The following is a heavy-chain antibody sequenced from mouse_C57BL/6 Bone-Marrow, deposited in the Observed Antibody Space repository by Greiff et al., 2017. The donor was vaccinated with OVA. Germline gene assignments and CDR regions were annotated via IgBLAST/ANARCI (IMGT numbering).Heavy chain of an antibody. CDR2: IDPSDSYT. D-gene: IGHD4-1*01. CDR3: ARWRATGTPYFDY. V-gene: IGHV1-69*01. Sequence: QVQLQQPGAELVMPGASVKLSFKASGYTFTSYWMHWVKQRPGQGLEWIGEIDPSDSYTNYNQKFKGKSTLTVDKSSSTAYMQLSSLTSDDSAVYYCARWRATGTPYFDYWGQGTTLTVSS. J-gene: IGHJ2*01. CDR1: GYTFTSYW.